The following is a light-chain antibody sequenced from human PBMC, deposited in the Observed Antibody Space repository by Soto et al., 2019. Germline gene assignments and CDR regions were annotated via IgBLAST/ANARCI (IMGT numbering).Light chain of an antibody. Sequence: DIQMTQSPSTLSASVGDRVTITCRASQSISSWLAWYQQKPGKAPKLLIYKASSLESGVPSRFSGSGSGTEFTLTISSLHPDDFATYYCQQYNSVYTFGQGTKLEIK. J-gene: IGKJ2*01. CDR1: QSISSW. CDR3: QQYNSVYT. V-gene: IGKV1-5*03. CDR2: KAS.